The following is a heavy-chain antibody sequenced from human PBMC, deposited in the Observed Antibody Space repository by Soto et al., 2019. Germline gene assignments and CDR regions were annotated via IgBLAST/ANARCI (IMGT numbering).Heavy chain of an antibody. D-gene: IGHD1-20*01. Sequence: QVQLQESGPGLVKPSETLSLTCTVSGGSISGYYYSWIRQPPGKGLEFVGYIFYVGPTKYNPSLKSRVTRSIDIPNHQLHLQLRSVSVADTAKYFCARHDEISRYENGMDVWGQGTTVTVS. CDR1: GGSISGYY. CDR3: ARHDEISRYENGMDV. J-gene: IGHJ6*02. V-gene: IGHV4-59*08. CDR2: IFYVGPT.